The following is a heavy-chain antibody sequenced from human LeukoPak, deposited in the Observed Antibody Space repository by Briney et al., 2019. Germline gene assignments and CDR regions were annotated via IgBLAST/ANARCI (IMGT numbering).Heavy chain of an antibody. CDR2: ISWSSDYI. CDR1: GFIFDDYA. CDR3: AKALIPTAAAGTCFDY. Sequence: SLRLSCAASGFIFDDYAMHWVRQAPGKGLEWVSGISWSSDYIAYADSVKGRFTISRDNAKNSLYLQMNSLRAEDTALYYCAKALIPTAAAGTCFDYWGQGTLVTVSS. J-gene: IGHJ4*02. D-gene: IGHD6-13*01. V-gene: IGHV3-9*01.